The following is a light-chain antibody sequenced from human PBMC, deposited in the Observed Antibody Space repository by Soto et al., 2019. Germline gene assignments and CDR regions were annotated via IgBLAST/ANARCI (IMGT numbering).Light chain of an antibody. CDR2: GAS. CDR3: QQYNTWPIT. J-gene: IGKJ5*01. Sequence: EILMTQAPATLSVSPGERATLSCRASQSVGSNLAWYQQRPGQAPRPLIYGASTRATGTPARFSGSGSGTRFTLSISSLQSEDFVVYYCQQYNTWPITFGQGTRLEIK. V-gene: IGKV3D-15*01. CDR1: QSVGSN.